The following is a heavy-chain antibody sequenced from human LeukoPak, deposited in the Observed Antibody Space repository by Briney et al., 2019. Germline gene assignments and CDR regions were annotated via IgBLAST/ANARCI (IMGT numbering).Heavy chain of an antibody. CDR2: ITASGDNT. J-gene: IGHJ4*02. CDR1: GFTFGSNV. CDR3: AKQGYSSWYEY. Sequence: PGGSLRLSCAASGFTFGSNVMSLVRQAPGKGLEWVSAITASGDNTYYADSVKGRLTISRDNSKNTLYLQMSSLRAEDTAVYYCAKQGYSSWYEYWGQGTLVTVSS. V-gene: IGHV3-23*01. D-gene: IGHD6-13*01.